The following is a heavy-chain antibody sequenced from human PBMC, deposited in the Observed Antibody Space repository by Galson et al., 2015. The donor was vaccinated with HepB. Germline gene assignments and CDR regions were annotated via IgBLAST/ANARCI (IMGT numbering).Heavy chain of an antibody. D-gene: IGHD3-22*01. J-gene: IGHJ5*02. CDR2: INTNTGNP. V-gene: IGHV7-4-1*02. Sequence: SCKASGYTFTSYAMNWVRQAPGQELEWMGWINTNTGNPTYAQGFTGRFIFSLDTSVSTAYLQISSLKAEDTAVYYCAERTSTSYYYDSSGYFDPWGQGTLVTVSS. CDR1: GYTFTSYA. CDR3: AERTSTSYYYDSSGYFDP.